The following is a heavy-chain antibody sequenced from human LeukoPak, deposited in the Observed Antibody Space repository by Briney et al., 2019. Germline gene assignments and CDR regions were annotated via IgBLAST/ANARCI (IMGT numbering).Heavy chain of an antibody. CDR1: GGTFSSYA. V-gene: IGHV1-69*04. CDR2: IIPILGIA. D-gene: IGHD3-9*01. Sequence: SVKVSCKASGGTFSSYAISWVRQAPGQGLEWMGRIIPILGIANYAQKFQGRVTMTRDTSTSTVYMELSSLRSEDTAVYYCARDYPYYDILTGPPDAFDIWGQGTMVTVSS. J-gene: IGHJ3*02. CDR3: ARDYPYYDILTGPPDAFDI.